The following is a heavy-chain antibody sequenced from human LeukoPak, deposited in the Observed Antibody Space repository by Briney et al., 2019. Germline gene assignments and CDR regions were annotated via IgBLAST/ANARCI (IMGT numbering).Heavy chain of an antibody. Sequence: PGGSLRLSCAASGFTFSSYAMSWVRQAPGKGLEWVSAISHSGGRTYNADSVKGRFTISRDKSKNTLYLQMNSLRAEDTAVNDCAAGTEADFWGQGTLVTVSS. CDR3: AAGTEADF. D-gene: IGHD1-26*01. CDR1: GFTFSSYA. J-gene: IGHJ4*02. CDR2: ISHSGGRT. V-gene: IGHV3-23*01.